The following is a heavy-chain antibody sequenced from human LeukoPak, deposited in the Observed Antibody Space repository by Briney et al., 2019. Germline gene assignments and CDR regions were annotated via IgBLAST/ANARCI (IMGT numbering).Heavy chain of an antibody. D-gene: IGHD3-16*01. Sequence: GGSLRLSCAASGFTFSSYAMSWVRQAPGKGLEWVSYISTSSSIIYYADSVKGRFTISRDNAKNSLYLQMNSLRAEDTAVYYCARGEREDGEANWGQGTLVTVSS. J-gene: IGHJ4*02. CDR1: GFTFSSYA. CDR3: ARGEREDGEAN. CDR2: ISTSSSII. V-gene: IGHV3-48*04.